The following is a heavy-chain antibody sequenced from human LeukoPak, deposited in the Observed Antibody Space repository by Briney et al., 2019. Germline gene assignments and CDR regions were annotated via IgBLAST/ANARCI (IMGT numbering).Heavy chain of an antibody. D-gene: IGHD2/OR15-2a*01. V-gene: IGHV3-30-3*01. J-gene: IGHJ5*01. CDR3: ARDLGPNMRNEFDS. Sequence: PGTSLRLSCAASGFTFSSYAMHWVRQAPGKGLEWVAVISYDGSKEFYADSVKGRFTISRDNSKNTVSLQMNSLRVEDTAVYYCARDLGPNMRNEFDSWGRGHLVTVS. CDR1: GFTFSSYA. CDR2: ISYDGSKE.